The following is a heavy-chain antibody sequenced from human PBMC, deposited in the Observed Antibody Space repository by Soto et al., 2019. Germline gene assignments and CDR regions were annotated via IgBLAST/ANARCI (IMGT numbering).Heavy chain of an antibody. CDR3: ASGGSGTYGRFDP. CDR1: GFPFSSSW. Sequence: EVQLVESGGDLVQPGGSLRLSCAASGFPFSSSWMHWFRQAPGKGLVWVSRINSGGTTSYYADSVKGRFTISRDNAKNTLYLQMNCLRVDDTAVYFCASGGSGTYGRFDPWGQGTLVSVSS. CDR2: INSGGTTS. D-gene: IGHD1-26*01. J-gene: IGHJ5*02. V-gene: IGHV3-74*01.